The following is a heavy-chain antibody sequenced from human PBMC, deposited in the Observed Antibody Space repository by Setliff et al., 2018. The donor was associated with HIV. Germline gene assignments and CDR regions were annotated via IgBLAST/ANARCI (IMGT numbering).Heavy chain of an antibody. CDR2: INHSGST. V-gene: IGHV4-34*01. Sequence: KPSETLSLTCAVYGGSFSGHYWTWIRQPPGKGLEWIGYINHSGSTNYNPSLKSRVTISADTSKNQFSLKLSSVTAADTAVYYCAREGTYSGTYWVRRVASFDVWGQGTMVTVSS. CDR1: GGSFSGHY. CDR3: AREGTYSGTYWVRRVASFDV. D-gene: IGHD1-26*01. J-gene: IGHJ3*01.